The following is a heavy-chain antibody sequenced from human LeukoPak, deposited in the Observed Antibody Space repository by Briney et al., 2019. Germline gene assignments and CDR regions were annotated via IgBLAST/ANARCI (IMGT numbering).Heavy chain of an antibody. D-gene: IGHD1-26*01. V-gene: IGHV3-21*06. Sequence: GGSLRLSCAASGFTFSSYNMNWVRQAPGKGPEWVSSITSSNSYIYYADSVKGQFTISRDNAKNSLYLQMDSLRVEDTAVYYCARDPYSGDYGPYYYYYMDVWGKGTTVTISS. CDR3: ARDPYSGDYGPYYYYYMDV. J-gene: IGHJ6*03. CDR2: ITSSNSYI. CDR1: GFTFSSYN.